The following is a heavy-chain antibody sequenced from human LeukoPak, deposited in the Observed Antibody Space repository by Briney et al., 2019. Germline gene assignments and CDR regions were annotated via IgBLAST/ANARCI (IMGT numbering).Heavy chain of an antibody. J-gene: IGHJ4*01. V-gene: IGHV5-51*01. CDR3: ARRGASSSHFDS. Sequence: GESLKISCQGSGHNFNTYWIGWVRQMPGKGLEWMGIIYPEDSDARYSPSFQGHVTISADKSISTAYLQWSTLKASDTATSYCARRGASSSHFDSWGRGTQVIVSS. D-gene: IGHD1-26*01. CDR1: GHNFNTYW. CDR2: IYPEDSDA.